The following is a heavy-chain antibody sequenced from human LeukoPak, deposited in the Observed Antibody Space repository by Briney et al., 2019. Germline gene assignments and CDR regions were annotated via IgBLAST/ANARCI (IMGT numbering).Heavy chain of an antibody. J-gene: IGHJ3*02. V-gene: IGHV4-34*01. D-gene: IGHD4-23*01. CDR2: INHSGST. CDR3: ARVSNDFSGNGAFDI. Sequence: SETLSLTCAVYGGSFSGYYWSWIRQPPGKGLEWIGEINHSGSTNYNPSLKSRVTISVDTSKNQFSLKLSSVTAADTAVYYCARVSNDFSGNGAFDIWGQGTMVTVSS. CDR1: GGSFSGYY.